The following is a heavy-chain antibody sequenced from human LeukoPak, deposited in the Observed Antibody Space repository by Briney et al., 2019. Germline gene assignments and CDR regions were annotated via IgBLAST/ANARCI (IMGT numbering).Heavy chain of an antibody. J-gene: IGHJ5*02. Sequence: ASVTVSCKASGYTFTGYYMHWVRQAPGQGLEWMGWINPNSGGTNYAQKFQGRVTMTRDTSISTAYMELSRLRSDDTAVYYCARISPLCSSTSCYIFDPWGQGTLVTVSS. CDR3: ARISPLCSSTSCYIFDP. D-gene: IGHD2-2*02. CDR2: INPNSGGT. V-gene: IGHV1-2*02. CDR1: GYTFTGYY.